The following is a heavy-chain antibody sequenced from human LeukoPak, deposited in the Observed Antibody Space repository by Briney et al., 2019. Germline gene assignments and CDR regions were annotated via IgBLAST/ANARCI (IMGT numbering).Heavy chain of an antibody. V-gene: IGHV4-61*02. CDR3: AGAIQDGYSLAEYFQH. CDR1: GGSISSGSYY. Sequence: MSSETLSLTCTVSGGSISSGSYYWSWIRQPAGKGLEWIGRIYTSGSTSYNPSLKSRVTISVDTSKNQFSLKLSSVTAADTAVYYCAGAIQDGYSLAEYFQHWGQGTLVTVSS. D-gene: IGHD5-24*01. CDR2: IYTSGST. J-gene: IGHJ1*01.